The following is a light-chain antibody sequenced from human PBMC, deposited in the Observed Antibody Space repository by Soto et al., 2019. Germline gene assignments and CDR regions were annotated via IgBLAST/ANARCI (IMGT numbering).Light chain of an antibody. CDR2: SAS. CDR3: QQTYSTPRGA. CDR1: ESIRNH. Sequence: DIQMTQSPSSLSASVGDRVTITCRASESIRNHLNWYQQKPGKAPKLLIYSASTLQSGVPSRFSGGGSGTEFTLTIGSLQPEDFTTYYCQQTYSTPRGAFGQGTKVEFK. J-gene: IGKJ1*01. V-gene: IGKV1-39*01.